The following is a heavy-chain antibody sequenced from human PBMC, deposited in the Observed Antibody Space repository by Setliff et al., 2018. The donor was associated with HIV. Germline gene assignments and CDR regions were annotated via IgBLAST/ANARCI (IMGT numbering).Heavy chain of an antibody. CDR1: SSTFNSHT. J-gene: IGHJ6*03. Sequence: EASVKVSCKASSSTFNSHTINWVRQAPGQGLDWMGRIIPILGVANYAQRFQGKVTITADKSTSTAYMELTSLRFDDTAMYYCVRGVQSPPHYSYYYMDVWGEGTMVTVSS. V-gene: IGHV1-69*02. CDR2: IIPILGVA. CDR3: VRGVQSPPHYSYYYMDV. D-gene: IGHD3-3*01.